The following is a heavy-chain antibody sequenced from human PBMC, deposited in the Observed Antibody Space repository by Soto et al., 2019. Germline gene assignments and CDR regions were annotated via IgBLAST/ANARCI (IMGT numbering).Heavy chain of an antibody. CDR2: VYYSGTT. J-gene: IGHJ4*02. CDR1: GGSVNNRTYY. CDR3: ARTTAVPNTLRSRYYFDY. D-gene: IGHD4-17*01. Sequence: QVQLQESGPGLLKPSETLSLTCSVSGGSVNNRTYYWSWIRQPPGKRLEWIGYVYYSGTTNYNPSLKSRVSISVGTSKNQFSLSLSSVTVADTALYYCARTTAVPNTLRSRYYFDYWGQGTLVTVSS. V-gene: IGHV4-61*01.